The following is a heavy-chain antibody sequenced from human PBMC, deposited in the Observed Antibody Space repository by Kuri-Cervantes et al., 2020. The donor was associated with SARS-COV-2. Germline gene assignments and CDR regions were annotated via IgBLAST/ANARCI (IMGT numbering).Heavy chain of an antibody. Sequence: GESLKISCAASGFTVSGNYMSWVRQAPEKGLEWLSVIYTGDKTYYADSVKGRFTISRDNSKNTVYLQMTSLSAGDTAIYYCAKAGGIEIPAATNWFDPWGQGTLVTVSS. CDR3: AKAGGIEIPAATNWFDP. J-gene: IGHJ5*02. CDR1: GFTVSGNY. V-gene: IGHV3-53*01. D-gene: IGHD2-2*01. CDR2: IYTGDKT.